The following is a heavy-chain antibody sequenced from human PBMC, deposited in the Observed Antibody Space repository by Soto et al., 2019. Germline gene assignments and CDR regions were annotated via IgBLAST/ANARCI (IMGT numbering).Heavy chain of an antibody. CDR3: ARSYYYDSSGYYLSGPRLSYFDY. CDR2: IIPIFGTA. V-gene: IGHV1-69*13. D-gene: IGHD3-22*01. CDR1: GGTFSSYA. J-gene: IGHJ4*02. Sequence: ASVKVSCKASGGTFSSYAISWVRQAPGQGLEWMGGIIPIFGTANYAQKFQGRVTITADESTSTAYMELSSLRSEDTAVYYCARSYYYDSSGYYLSGPRLSYFDYWGQGTLVTVSS.